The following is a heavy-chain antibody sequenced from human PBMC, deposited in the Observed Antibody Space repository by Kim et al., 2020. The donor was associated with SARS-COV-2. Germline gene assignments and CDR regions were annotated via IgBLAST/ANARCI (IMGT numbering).Heavy chain of an antibody. V-gene: IGHV3-33*01. D-gene: IGHD3-10*01. J-gene: IGHJ4*02. CDR3: ARDMIRGAMVLDD. Sequence: FGDSVKGRFTISRDDSKNTLYLQMNSLRVEDTAVYYWARDMIRGAMVLDDWGQGTLVTVSS.